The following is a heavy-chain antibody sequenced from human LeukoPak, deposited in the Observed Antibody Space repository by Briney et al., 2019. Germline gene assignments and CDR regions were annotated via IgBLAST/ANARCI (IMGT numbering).Heavy chain of an antibody. Sequence: GGSLRLSCAASGFTFSSYSMNWVRQAPGKGLEWVSSISSSSSYIYYADSVKGRFTISRDNAKNSLYLQMNSLRAEDTAVYYCARDITPRKLERVFDPWGQGTLVTVSS. V-gene: IGHV3-21*01. CDR1: GFTFSSYS. J-gene: IGHJ5*02. D-gene: IGHD1-1*01. CDR3: ARDITPRKLERVFDP. CDR2: ISSSSSYI.